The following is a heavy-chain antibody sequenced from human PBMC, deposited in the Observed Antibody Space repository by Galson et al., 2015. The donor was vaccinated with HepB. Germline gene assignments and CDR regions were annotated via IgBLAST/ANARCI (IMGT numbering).Heavy chain of an antibody. V-gene: IGHV3-48*02. CDR2: ISSSSSTI. CDR1: GFTFSSYS. Sequence: SLRLSCAVSGFTFSSYSMNWVRQAPGKGLEWVSYISSSSSTIYYADSVKGRFTISRDNAKNSLYLQMNSLTDEDTAVYYCARALLGVFDYWGQGTLVTVSS. D-gene: IGHD3-3*01. J-gene: IGHJ4*02. CDR3: ARALLGVFDY.